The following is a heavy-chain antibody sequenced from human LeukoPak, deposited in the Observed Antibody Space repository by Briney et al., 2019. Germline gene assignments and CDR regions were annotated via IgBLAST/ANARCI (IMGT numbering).Heavy chain of an antibody. D-gene: IGHD3-16*01. CDR2: INTNSGGT. J-gene: IGHJ5*02. CDR1: GYSFTDYY. V-gene: IGHV1-2*02. CDR3: ARADRLHGGPYLIGP. Sequence: GASVTVSCTTSGYSFTDYYMHWVRQAPGQGLEWMGWINTNSGGTSSAQKFQGRVTMTRDTSITTVYMEVNWLTSDDTAMYYCARADRLHGGPYLIGPWGQGTLVTVSS.